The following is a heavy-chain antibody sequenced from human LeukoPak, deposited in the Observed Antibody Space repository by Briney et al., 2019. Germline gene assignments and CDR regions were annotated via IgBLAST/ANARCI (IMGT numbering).Heavy chain of an antibody. CDR1: GYIFTICD. J-gene: IGHJ4*02. CDR2: MNPNSGNT. CDR3: ARSHSNYGDFDY. Sequence: ASVKVSCKASGYIFTICDISWLRQATGQGPEWMGWMNPNSGNTGYAQKFQGRVTITRNTSISTAYMELSSLRSEDTAVYYCARSHSNYGDFDYWGQGTLVTVSS. D-gene: IGHD4-11*01. V-gene: IGHV1-8*03.